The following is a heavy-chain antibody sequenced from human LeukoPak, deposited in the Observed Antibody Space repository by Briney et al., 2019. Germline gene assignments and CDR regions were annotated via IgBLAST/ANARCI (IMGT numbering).Heavy chain of an antibody. J-gene: IGHJ6*02. CDR1: GGPISSSSYY. CDR3: ATSSLRFLEWLPRPKDYYYGMDV. V-gene: IGHV4-39*01. CDR2: IYYSGST. Sequence: PSETLSLTCTVSGGPISSSSYYWGWIRQPPGKGLEWIGSIYYSGSTYYNPSLKSRVTISVDTSKNQFSLKLSSVTAADTAVYYCATSSLRFLEWLPRPKDYYYGMDVWGQGTTVTVSS. D-gene: IGHD3-3*01.